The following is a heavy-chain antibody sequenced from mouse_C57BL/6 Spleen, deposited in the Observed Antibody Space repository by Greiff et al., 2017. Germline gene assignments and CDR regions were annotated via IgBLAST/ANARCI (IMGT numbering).Heavy chain of an antibody. CDR3: ARNRGSSYWYFDV. V-gene: IGHV2-2*01. D-gene: IGHD1-1*01. CDR1: GFSLTSYG. Sequence: VQLQQSGPGLVQPSQSLSITCTVSGFSLTSYGVHWVRQSPGKGLEWLGVIWSGGSTDYNAAFISRLSISKDNSTSQVFFKMNSLQADDTAIYYCARNRGSSYWYFDVWGTGTTVTVSS. J-gene: IGHJ1*03. CDR2: IWSGGST.